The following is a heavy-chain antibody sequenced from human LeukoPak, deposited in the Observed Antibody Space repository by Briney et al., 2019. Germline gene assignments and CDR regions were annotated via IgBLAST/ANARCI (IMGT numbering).Heavy chain of an antibody. V-gene: IGHV3-7*01. CDR1: GFTFSSYW. D-gene: IGHD5-18*01. Sequence: GGSLRLSCAASGFTFSSYWMSWVRQAPGKGLEWVANIKQDGSEKYYVDSVKGRFTISRDNAKNSLNLQMNSLRAEDTAVYYCARDDSYGVAFDIWGQGTMVTSLQ. CDR2: IKQDGSEK. J-gene: IGHJ3*02. CDR3: ARDDSYGVAFDI.